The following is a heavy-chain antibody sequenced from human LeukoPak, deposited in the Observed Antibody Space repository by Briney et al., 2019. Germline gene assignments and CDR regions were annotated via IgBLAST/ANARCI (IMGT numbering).Heavy chain of an antibody. CDR2: INHSGST. V-gene: IGHV4-34*01. CDR1: GGSFSGYY. J-gene: IGHJ4*02. CDR3: ASSSLGELSSLDY. Sequence: PSETLSLTCAVYGGSFSGYYWSWIRQPPRKGLEWIGEINHSGSTNYNPSLKSRVTISVDTSKNQFSLKLSSVTAADTAVYYCASSSLGELSSLDYWGQGTLVTVSS. D-gene: IGHD3-16*02.